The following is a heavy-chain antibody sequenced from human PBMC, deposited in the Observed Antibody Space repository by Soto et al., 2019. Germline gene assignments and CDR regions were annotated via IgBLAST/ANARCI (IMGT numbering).Heavy chain of an antibody. CDR2: ISAYNGNT. D-gene: IGHD3-10*01. J-gene: IGHJ6*02. CDR1: GSTFTSYG. V-gene: IGHV1-18*04. CDR3: AREHMVRGVTDYYYYGMDV. Sequence: ASVKVSCKASGSTFTSYGISWVRQAPGQGLEWMGWISAYNGNTNYAQKLQGRVTMTTDTSTSTAYMELRSLRSDDTAVYYGAREHMVRGVTDYYYYGMDVWGQGTTVTVSS.